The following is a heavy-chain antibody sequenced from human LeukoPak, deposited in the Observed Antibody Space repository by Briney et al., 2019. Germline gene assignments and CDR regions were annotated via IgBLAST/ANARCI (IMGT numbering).Heavy chain of an antibody. Sequence: GGSLRLSCAASRFTFSSYGMHWVRQAPGKWLEWVSAISGSGGSTYYADSVKGRFTISRDNSKNTLYLQMNSLRAEDTAVYYCAKTRGGYQSDAFDIWGQGTMVTVSS. V-gene: IGHV3-23*01. D-gene: IGHD1-26*01. J-gene: IGHJ3*02. CDR1: RFTFSSYG. CDR2: ISGSGGST. CDR3: AKTRGGYQSDAFDI.